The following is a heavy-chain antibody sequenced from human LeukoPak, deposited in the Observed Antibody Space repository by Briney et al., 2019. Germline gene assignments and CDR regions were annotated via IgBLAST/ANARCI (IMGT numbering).Heavy chain of an antibody. Sequence: GGSLRLSCAASGFTFSSYNMNWVRQAPGKGLEWVSSISSSSSYIYYTDSVKGRFSISRDNAKNSLYLQMNSLRAEDTAVYCAGRPLGYCSGGSCWEDYFDYWGQGTLVTVSS. CDR1: GFTFSSYN. J-gene: IGHJ4*02. CDR2: ISSSSSYI. CDR3: AGRPLGYCSGGSCWEDYFDY. V-gene: IGHV3-21*01. D-gene: IGHD2-15*01.